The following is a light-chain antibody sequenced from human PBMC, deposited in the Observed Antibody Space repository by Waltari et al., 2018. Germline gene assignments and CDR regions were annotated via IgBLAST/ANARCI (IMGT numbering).Light chain of an antibody. CDR2: ATS. J-gene: IGKJ1*01. V-gene: IGKV3-20*01. CDR1: QYIGHY. CDR3: QHHGRLPAT. Sequence: VLTQYPRTLSLSPGGRATLAGRASQYIGHYLAWYQQKPGQAPRLLIYATSTRAAGIPDRFSGSGSGADFSLTITRLEPEDFAVYYCQHHGRLPATFGQGTKV.